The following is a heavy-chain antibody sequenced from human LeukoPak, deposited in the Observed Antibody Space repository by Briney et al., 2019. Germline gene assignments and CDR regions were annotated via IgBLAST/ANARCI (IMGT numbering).Heavy chain of an antibody. J-gene: IGHJ4*02. V-gene: IGHV3-23*01. CDR2: ISGSGGTT. CDR1: GFTFSSNA. CDR3: AEHRGSSNLKVLDD. Sequence: TGGSLRLSCAASGFTFSSNAMSWVRQAPGKGLEWVSGISGSGGTTYYADSVKGRFTISRDNSKNMLYLQMNSLRAEDTAVYYCAEHRGSSNLKVLDDWGQGALVTVSS. D-gene: IGHD1-26*01.